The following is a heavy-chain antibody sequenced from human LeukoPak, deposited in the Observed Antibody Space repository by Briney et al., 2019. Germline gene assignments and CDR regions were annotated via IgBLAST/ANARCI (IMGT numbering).Heavy chain of an antibody. CDR3: AGSQYYYYYMDV. J-gene: IGHJ6*03. V-gene: IGHV4-38-2*02. CDR1: GYSISSGYY. Sequence: PSETLSLTCTVSGYSISSGYYWGWIRQPPGKGLEWIGSIYHSGSTYYNPSLKSRVTISVDTSKNQFSLKLSSVTAADTAVYYCAGSQYYYYYMDVWGKGTTVTVSS. CDR2: IYHSGST.